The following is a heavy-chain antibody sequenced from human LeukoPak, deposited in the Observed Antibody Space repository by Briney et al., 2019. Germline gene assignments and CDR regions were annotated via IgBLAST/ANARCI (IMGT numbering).Heavy chain of an antibody. Sequence: SETLSLTCTVSGGSISNYYWSWIRQPPGKGLEWIGYMYYTGDTYYNPSLKNRVTISVDTSKNQFSLKLSSMTAADTAVYYCARQGDDYGDYPNWFDPWGQGTLVTVSS. CDR1: GGSISNYY. D-gene: IGHD4-17*01. CDR3: ARQGDDYGDYPNWFDP. CDR2: MYYTGDT. V-gene: IGHV4-59*08. J-gene: IGHJ5*02.